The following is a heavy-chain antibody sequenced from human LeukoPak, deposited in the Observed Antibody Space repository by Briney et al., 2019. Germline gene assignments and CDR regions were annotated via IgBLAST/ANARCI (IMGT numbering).Heavy chain of an antibody. D-gene: IGHD3-3*01. V-gene: IGHV1-2*02. Sequence: ASVKVSCKASGYTFSGYYLHWVRQAPGQGLEWMGWIKPNSGDTNHTQNFQGRVTMTRDTSTSTVYMELSSLRSEDTAVYYCARDRSLWGGDAFDIWGQGTMVTVSS. CDR1: GYTFSGYY. CDR2: IKPNSGDT. J-gene: IGHJ3*02. CDR3: ARDRSLWGGDAFDI.